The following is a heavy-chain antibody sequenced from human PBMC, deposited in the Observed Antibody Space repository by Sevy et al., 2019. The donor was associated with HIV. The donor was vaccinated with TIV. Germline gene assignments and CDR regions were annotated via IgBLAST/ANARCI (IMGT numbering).Heavy chain of an antibody. J-gene: IGHJ4*02. CDR3: ARDARIAAAGTGVDY. Sequence: GGSLRLSCAASGFTVSSNYMSWVRQAPGKGLEWVSDIYSGGSTYYADSVKGRFTISRDNSKNTLYLQMNSLRAEDTAVYYCARDARIAAAGTGVDYWGQGTLVTVSS. CDR1: GFTVSSNY. D-gene: IGHD6-13*01. CDR2: IYSGGST. V-gene: IGHV3-53*01.